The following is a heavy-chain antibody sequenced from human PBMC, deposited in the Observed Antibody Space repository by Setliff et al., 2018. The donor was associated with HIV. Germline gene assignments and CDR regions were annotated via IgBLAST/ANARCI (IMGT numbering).Heavy chain of an antibody. CDR1: GFTFSTYA. D-gene: IGHD7-27*01. J-gene: IGHJ4*02. V-gene: IGHV3-23*01. CDR3: AKAPNGGSQPDY. Sequence: PGGSLRLSCAASGFTFSTYALSWVRQAPGKGLEWVSSLSGSGGNTYHADSVKGRFTISRDNSKNTLYLQMNSLRVEDPGVYFCAKAPNGGSQPDYGGLGTRVTAPQ. CDR2: LSGSGGNT.